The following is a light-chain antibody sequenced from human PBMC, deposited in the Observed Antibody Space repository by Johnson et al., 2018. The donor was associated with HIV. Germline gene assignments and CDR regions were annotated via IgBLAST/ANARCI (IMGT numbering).Light chain of an antibody. J-gene: IGLJ1*01. CDR3: GTWDSSLSAGGV. CDR2: ENN. Sequence: QSVLTQPPSVSAAPGQKVTISCSGSSSDMGNYAVSWYQQLPGTAPKLLIYENNKRPSGIPDRFSGSKSGTSVTLGITGLQTGDEADYYCGTWDSSLSAGGVFGTGTKVTFL. CDR1: SSDMGNYA. V-gene: IGLV1-51*02.